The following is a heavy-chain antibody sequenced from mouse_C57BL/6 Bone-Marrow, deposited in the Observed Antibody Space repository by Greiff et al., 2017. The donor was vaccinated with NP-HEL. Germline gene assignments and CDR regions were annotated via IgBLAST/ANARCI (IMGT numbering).Heavy chain of an antibody. J-gene: IGHJ2*01. CDR3: ARAPIYGSSWDYFDY. CDR1: GYTFTDYY. Sequence: EVQLQQSGPELVKPGASVKISCKASGYTFTDYYMNWVKQSHGKSLEWIGDINPNHGGTSYNQKFKGKATLTVDKSSSTAYMELRSLTSEDSAVYYCARAPIYGSSWDYFDYWGQGTTLTVSS. CDR2: INPNHGGT. V-gene: IGHV1-26*01. D-gene: IGHD1-1*01.